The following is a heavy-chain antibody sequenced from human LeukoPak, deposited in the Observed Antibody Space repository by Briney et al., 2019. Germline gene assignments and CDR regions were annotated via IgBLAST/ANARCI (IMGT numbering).Heavy chain of an antibody. D-gene: IGHD1-26*01. CDR2: ISSSSSYV. V-gene: IGHV3-21*01. Sequence: GGSLRLSCAASGFTFISYWMHWVRQAPGKGLEWVSSISSSSSYVYYADSVKGRFTISRDNAKNSLYLQMNSLRAEDTAVYYCARDVGATTRGAFDYWGQGTLVTVSS. CDR3: ARDVGATTRGAFDY. J-gene: IGHJ4*02. CDR1: GFTFISYW.